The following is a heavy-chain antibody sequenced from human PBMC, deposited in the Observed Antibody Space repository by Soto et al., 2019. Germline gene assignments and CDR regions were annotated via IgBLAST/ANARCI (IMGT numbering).Heavy chain of an antibody. Sequence: ASVKVSCKASGYTFTSYGISWVPQAPGQGLEWMGWISAHNGNTKYAQKLQGRVTMTTDTSTSTAYMELRSLRSDDTAVYYCARDLSYGLCDYCGQGTPVTVSS. J-gene: IGHJ4*02. D-gene: IGHD5-18*01. CDR1: GYTFTSYG. CDR3: ARDLSYGLCDY. CDR2: ISAHNGNT. V-gene: IGHV1-18*01.